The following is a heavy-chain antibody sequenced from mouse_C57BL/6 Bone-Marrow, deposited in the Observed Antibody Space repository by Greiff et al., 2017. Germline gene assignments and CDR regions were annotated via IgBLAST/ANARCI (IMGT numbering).Heavy chain of an antibody. CDR1: GFSLSTSGMG. J-gene: IGHJ4*01. V-gene: IGHV8-12*01. Sequence: QVTLKVSGPGILQSSQTLSLTCSFSGFSLSTSGMGVSWIRQPSGKGLEWLAHIYWDDDKRYNPSLKSRLTISKDTSRNQVFLKITSVDTADTATYYCARIRNRITTVVARAMDYWGQGTSVTVSS. CDR2: IYWDDDK. D-gene: IGHD1-1*01. CDR3: ARIRNRITTVVARAMDY.